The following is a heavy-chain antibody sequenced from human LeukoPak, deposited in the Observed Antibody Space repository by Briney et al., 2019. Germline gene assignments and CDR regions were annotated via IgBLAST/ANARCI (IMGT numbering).Heavy chain of an antibody. J-gene: IGHJ6*03. D-gene: IGHD2-2*01. CDR2: INHSGST. V-gene: IGHV4-34*01. Sequence: SETLSLTCAVYGGSFSGYYWRWIRQPPGKGLEWIGEINHSGSTNYNPSLKSRVTISVDTSKNQFSLKLSSVTAADTAVYYCAGIPAAMGYYYYMDVWGKGTTVTVSS. CDR1: GGSFSGYY. CDR3: AGIPAAMGYYYYMDV.